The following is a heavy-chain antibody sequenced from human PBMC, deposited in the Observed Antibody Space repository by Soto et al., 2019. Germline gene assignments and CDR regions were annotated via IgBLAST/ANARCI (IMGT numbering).Heavy chain of an antibody. J-gene: IGHJ2*01. CDR2: IHTAGDT. Sequence: GGSLRLSCAASGFTFSDYDMHWVRQTTGKSLEWVAAIHTAGDTYYPGSVKGRFTISREGVKNSLYLQMNSLRAGDTAVYFCARQRRTGAGSSDWYFDIRGRRSLVRVSS. CDR3: ARQRRTGAGSSDWYFDI. V-gene: IGHV3-13*01. CDR1: GFTFSDYD. D-gene: IGHD6-19*01.